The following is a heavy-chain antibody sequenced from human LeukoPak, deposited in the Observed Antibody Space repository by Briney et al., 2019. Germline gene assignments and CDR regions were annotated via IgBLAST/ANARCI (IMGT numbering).Heavy chain of an antibody. CDR1: GLTFSNAW. D-gene: IGHD3-16*01. Sequence: PGGSLRLSCAASGLTFSNAWMSWVRQAPGKGLVWVSRINTDGSSTSYADSVKGRFTISRDNAKNTLYLQMNSLRAEDTAVYYCARSRVWGSSLGDYWGQGTLVTVSS. CDR3: ARSRVWGSSLGDY. J-gene: IGHJ4*02. CDR2: INTDGSST. V-gene: IGHV3-74*01.